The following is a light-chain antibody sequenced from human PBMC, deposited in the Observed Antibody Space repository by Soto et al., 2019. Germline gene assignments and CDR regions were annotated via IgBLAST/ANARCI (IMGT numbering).Light chain of an antibody. CDR1: HSVSSNY. Sequence: EIVLTQSPGTLSLSPGERATLSCRASHSVSSNYLAWYQQKPGQAPRRLIYGASNRATGIPDRFSGSGSGTDFTLTISRLEPEDFAIYYCQQRASWPPFTFGQGTKLEV. V-gene: IGKV3-20*01. J-gene: IGKJ2*01. CDR3: QQRASWPPFT. CDR2: GAS.